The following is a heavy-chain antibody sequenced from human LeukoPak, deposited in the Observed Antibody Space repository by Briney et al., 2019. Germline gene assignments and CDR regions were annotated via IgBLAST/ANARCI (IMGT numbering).Heavy chain of an antibody. CDR3: AKGVGGSANYYYMDV. V-gene: IGHV3-48*04. CDR1: GFTFRNYS. Sequence: GGSLRLSCAASGFTFRNYSMNWVRQAPGKGLEWVSYISGSSRIYYADSVKGRFTVSRDNAKNSLYLQMSSPRAEDTAVYYCAKGVGGSANYYYMDVWGKGTTVTVSS. J-gene: IGHJ6*03. CDR2: ISGSSRI. D-gene: IGHD3-10*01.